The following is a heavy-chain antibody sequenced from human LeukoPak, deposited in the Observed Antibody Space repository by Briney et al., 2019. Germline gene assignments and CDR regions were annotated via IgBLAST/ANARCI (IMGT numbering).Heavy chain of an antibody. D-gene: IGHD3-3*01. CDR3: ANSAYDFWSGYYSGTLDY. V-gene: IGHV3-11*01. CDR2: ISGSGTTI. J-gene: IGHJ4*02. CDR1: GFTFSDYY. Sequence: GRSLRLSCAASGFTFSDYYMSWIRQAPGKGLEWVSYISGSGTTIYYADSVKGRFTISRDNSKNTLYLQMNSLRAEDTAVYYCANSAYDFWSGYYSGTLDYWGQGTLVAVSS.